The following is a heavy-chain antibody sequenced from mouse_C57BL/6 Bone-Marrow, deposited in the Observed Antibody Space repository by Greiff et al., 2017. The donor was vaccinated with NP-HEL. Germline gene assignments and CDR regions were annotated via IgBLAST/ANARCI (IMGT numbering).Heavy chain of an antibody. Sequence: QVQLQQPGAELVNPGASVNLSCKASGYTFTSSWTQRVKQRPGHGLERTGDIDPSDIHTIYNPKFTCKATLTVDTSSSTAYMQLSSLTSEDSAVYYCERTPAYKGIAYWGKGTLVTVSA. D-gene: IGHD2-10*01. J-gene: IGHJ3*01. CDR1: GYTFTSSW. V-gene: IGHV1-50*01. CDR2: IDPSDIHT. CDR3: ERTPAYKGIAY.